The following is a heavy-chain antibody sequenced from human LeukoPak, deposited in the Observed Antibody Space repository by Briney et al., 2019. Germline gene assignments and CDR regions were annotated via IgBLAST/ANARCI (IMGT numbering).Heavy chain of an antibody. CDR1: GGSINTYF. V-gene: IGHV4-59*01. CDR3: ARDGYSGNDGI. D-gene: IGHD5-12*01. J-gene: IGHJ4*02. Sequence: SETLSLTCAVSGGSINTYFWTWIRQPPGKGLEWIGYIYHSGSTNHNPSLKSRVTISVDTSKNQFSLKLSSVTAADTAVYYCARDGYSGNDGIWGQGTLVTVSS. CDR2: IYHSGST.